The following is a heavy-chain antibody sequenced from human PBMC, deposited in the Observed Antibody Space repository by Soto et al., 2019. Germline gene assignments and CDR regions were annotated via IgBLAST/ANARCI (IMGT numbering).Heavy chain of an antibody. V-gene: IGHV1-58*01. CDR1: GFTFTSSA. Sequence: GASVKVSCKASGFTFTSSAVQWVRQARGQRLEWIGWIVVGSGNTNYAQKFQERVTITRDMSTSTAYMELSSLRSEDTAVYYCARFPIYDSSGYYSYGMDVWGQGTTVTVSS. J-gene: IGHJ6*02. CDR3: ARFPIYDSSGYYSYGMDV. CDR2: IVVGSGNT. D-gene: IGHD3-22*01.